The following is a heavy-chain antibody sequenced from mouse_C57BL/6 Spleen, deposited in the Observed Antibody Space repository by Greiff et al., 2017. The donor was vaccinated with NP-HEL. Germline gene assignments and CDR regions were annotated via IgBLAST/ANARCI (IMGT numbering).Heavy chain of an antibody. CDR1: GYTFTSYW. CDR2: IHPNSGST. Sequence: QVHVKQPGAELVKPGASVKLSCKASGYTFTSYWMHWVKQRPGQGLEWIGMIHPNSGSTNYNEKFKSKATLTVDKSSSTAYMQLSSLTSEDSAVYYCARGTGTEGDFDYWGQGTTLTVSS. V-gene: IGHV1-64*01. D-gene: IGHD4-1*01. J-gene: IGHJ2*01. CDR3: ARGTGTEGDFDY.